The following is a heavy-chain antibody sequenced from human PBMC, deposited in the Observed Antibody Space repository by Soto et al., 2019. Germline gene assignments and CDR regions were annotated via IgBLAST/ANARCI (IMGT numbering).Heavy chain of an antibody. CDR3: ARGRGYYDSSGYDY. D-gene: IGHD3-22*01. J-gene: IGHJ4*02. Sequence: GGSLRLSCAASGFTFSYYYMNWIRQAPGKGLEWVSYISGGGGSTIYYTDSVKGRFTISGDNAKKSLYLQMNSLRAEDTAVYYCARGRGYYDSSGYDYWGQGTLVTVSS. CDR2: ISGGGGSTI. V-gene: IGHV3-11*01. CDR1: GFTFSYYY.